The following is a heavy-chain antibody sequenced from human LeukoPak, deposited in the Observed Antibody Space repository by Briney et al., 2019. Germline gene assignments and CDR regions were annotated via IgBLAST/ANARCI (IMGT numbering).Heavy chain of an antibody. J-gene: IGHJ4*02. V-gene: IGHV1-69*01. CDR1: GGTFSSYA. D-gene: IGHD5-18*01. CDR2: IIPIFGTA. CDR3: ARAPLSDTAMVTLDY. Sequence: GASVKVSCKASGGTFSSYAISWMRQAPGQGLEWMGGIIPIFGTANYAQKFQGRVTITADESTSTAYMELSSLRSEDTAVYYCARAPLSDTAMVTLDYWGQGTLVTVSS.